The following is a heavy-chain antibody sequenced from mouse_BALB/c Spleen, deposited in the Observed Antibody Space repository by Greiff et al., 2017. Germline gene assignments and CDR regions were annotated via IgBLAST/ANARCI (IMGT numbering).Heavy chain of an antibody. J-gene: IGHJ4*01. CDR1: GYNFTSYW. CDR3: ARHRDYGYAMDY. D-gene: IGHD2-4*01. Sequence: QVQLQQPGAELVKPGTSVKLSCKASGYNFTSYWINWVKLRPGQGLEWIGDIYPGSGSTNYNEKFKSKATLTVDTSSSTAYMQLSSLASEDSALYDCARHRDYGYAMDYWGQGTSVTVSS. CDR2: IYPGSGST. V-gene: IGHV1-55*01.